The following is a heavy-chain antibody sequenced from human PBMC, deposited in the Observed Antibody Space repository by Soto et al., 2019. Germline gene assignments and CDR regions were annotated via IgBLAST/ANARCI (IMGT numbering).Heavy chain of an antibody. J-gene: IGHJ3*02. Sequence: EVQLVESGGGLVQPGGSLTLSCAASEFAFSSYWMTWVRQAPGKGLEWVANKRKDGSQRSYLDSVRGRFTISSDNSKNSVYLQMNSLRAEDTALYFCARDVSPGSSGLYFDAFDIWGQGTRVTVSS. D-gene: IGHD6-25*01. CDR2: KRKDGSQR. V-gene: IGHV3-7*05. CDR1: EFAFSSYW. CDR3: ARDVSPGSSGLYFDAFDI.